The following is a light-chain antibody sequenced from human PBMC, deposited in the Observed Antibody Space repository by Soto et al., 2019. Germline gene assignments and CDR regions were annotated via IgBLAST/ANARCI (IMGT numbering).Light chain of an antibody. Sequence: EIVMTQSPATLSVSPGERATLSCRASQSITSNLAWYQQKPGQAPRLLIYGASTRATGIPGGFSGSGSGTEIALIIRSLKSEDLSVYYCQQYDNWPWTFGQVTKVEI. V-gene: IGKV3-15*01. CDR1: QSITSN. J-gene: IGKJ1*01. CDR3: QQYDNWPWT. CDR2: GAS.